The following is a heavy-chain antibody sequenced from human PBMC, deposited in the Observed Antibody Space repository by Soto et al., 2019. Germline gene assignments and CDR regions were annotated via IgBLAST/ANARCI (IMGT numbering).Heavy chain of an antibody. D-gene: IGHD2-21*01. CDR1: GFTFRSYG. J-gene: IGHJ6*02. CDR3: AKDIVAGNWNYAMDV. V-gene: IGHV3-30*18. Sequence: QVQLVESGGGVVQPGRSLRLSCAASGFTFRSYGMHWVRQAPGKGLEWVAVISYDGSNKYYADSVKGRFTISRDNSKNTLYLQMSSLRAEDTAVYYCAKDIVAGNWNYAMDVWGQGTTVTVSS. CDR2: ISYDGSNK.